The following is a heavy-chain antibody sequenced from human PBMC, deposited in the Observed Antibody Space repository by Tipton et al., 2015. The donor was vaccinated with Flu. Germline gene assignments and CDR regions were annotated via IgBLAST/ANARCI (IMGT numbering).Heavy chain of an antibody. D-gene: IGHD4-17*01. V-gene: IGHV3-15*01. CDR2: IKSKTDGGTT. J-gene: IGHJ4*02. CDR3: TTADYGDYVQYYFDY. Sequence: SLRLSCAASGFTFSNAWMSWVRQAPGKGLEWVGRIKSKTDGGTTDYAAPVKGRFTISRDDSKNTLYLQMNSLKTEDTAVYYCTTADYGDYVQYYFDYWGQGTLVTVSS. CDR1: GFTFSNAW.